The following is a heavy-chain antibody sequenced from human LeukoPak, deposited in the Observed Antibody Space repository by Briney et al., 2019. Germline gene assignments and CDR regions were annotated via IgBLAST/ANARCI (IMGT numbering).Heavy chain of an antibody. D-gene: IGHD1-1*01. V-gene: IGHV3-15*01. CDR2: IRTKAEGGTT. CDR3: ATGTGRSDFDY. Sequence: GGSLRLSCEASGISFSNAWMSWVRQAPGKGLEWVGRIRTKAEGGTTDYAAPVKGRFTISRDDSKNTLYLQMNSLKTEDTAVYYCATGTGRSDFDYWGQGTLVTVSA. CDR1: GISFSNAW. J-gene: IGHJ4*02.